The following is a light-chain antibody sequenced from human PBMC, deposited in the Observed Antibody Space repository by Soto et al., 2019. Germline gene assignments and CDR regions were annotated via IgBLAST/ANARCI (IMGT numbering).Light chain of an antibody. Sequence: EIVLTQSPGTLSLSPGERATLSCRASQSVSNNYLAWYQQKPGQAPRLLIYGASNRATGIPDRFSGSGSGTEFTLTISRLEPEDFAVYYCQQYGTSPQTFGQGTKVDNK. V-gene: IGKV3-20*01. J-gene: IGKJ1*01. CDR2: GAS. CDR3: QQYGTSPQT. CDR1: QSVSNNY.